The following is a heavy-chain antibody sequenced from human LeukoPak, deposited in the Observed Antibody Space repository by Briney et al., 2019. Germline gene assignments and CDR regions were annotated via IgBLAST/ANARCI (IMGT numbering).Heavy chain of an antibody. V-gene: IGHV4-30-2*01. CDR3: ARVDMVRGVTALDY. CDR2: IYHSGNT. CDR1: GASISNGGYS. Sequence: SETLSLTCAVSGASISNGGYSWSWVRQPPGKGLKWIGYIYHSGNTYYNPSLKSRVTISVDRSKNQFSLKLSSVTAADTAVYYCARVDMVRGVTALDYWGQGTLVTVSS. D-gene: IGHD3-10*01. J-gene: IGHJ4*02.